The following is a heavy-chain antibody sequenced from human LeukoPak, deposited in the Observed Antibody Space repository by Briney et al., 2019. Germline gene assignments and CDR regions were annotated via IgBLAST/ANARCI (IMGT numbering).Heavy chain of an antibody. CDR2: ITGSGDST. CDR1: GFTFSSYA. D-gene: IGHD4-17*01. J-gene: IGHJ6*03. V-gene: IGHV3-23*01. CDR3: AKDSSPNVRTVTDPRGFMDV. Sequence: QPGGSLRLSCAASGFTFSSYAMTWVRQAPGKGLEWVSAITGSGDSTYYADSVKGRFTISRDNSKNTLYLQMNSLRAEDTAVYYCAKDSSPNVRTVTDPRGFMDVWGKGTTVTISS.